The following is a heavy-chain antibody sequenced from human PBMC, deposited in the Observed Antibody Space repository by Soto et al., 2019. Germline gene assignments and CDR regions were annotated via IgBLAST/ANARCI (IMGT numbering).Heavy chain of an antibody. V-gene: IGHV4-39*01. Sequence: QLQLQESGPGLVKPSETLSLTCTVSGGSISSSSYYWGWIRQPPGKGLEWIGSIYYSGSTYYNPSLKSRVTISVDTSKNQFSLKLSSVTAADTAVYYCARRIPRDYYDSSGHDAFDIWGQGTMVTVSS. CDR3: ARRIPRDYYDSSGHDAFDI. CDR2: IYYSGST. CDR1: GGSISSSSYY. D-gene: IGHD3-22*01. J-gene: IGHJ3*02.